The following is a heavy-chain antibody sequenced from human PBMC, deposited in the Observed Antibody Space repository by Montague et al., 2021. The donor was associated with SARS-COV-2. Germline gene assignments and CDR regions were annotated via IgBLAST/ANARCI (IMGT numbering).Heavy chain of an antibody. J-gene: IGHJ5*02. CDR2: IYTSGST. CDR3: ARRNYYGSGSYYNSGFDP. V-gene: IGHV4-61*02. CDR1: GGSISSGSYY. D-gene: IGHD3-10*01. Sequence: TLSLTCTVSGGSISSGSYYWSWIRQPAGKGLEWIGRIYTSGSTNYNPSLKSRVTISVDTSKNQFSLKLSSVTAADTAVYYCARRNYYGSGSYYNSGFDPWGQGTLVTVSS.